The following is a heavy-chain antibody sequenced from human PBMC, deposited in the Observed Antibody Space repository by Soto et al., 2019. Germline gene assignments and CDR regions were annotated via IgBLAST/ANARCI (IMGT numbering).Heavy chain of an antibody. D-gene: IGHD6-25*01. CDR2: ISGSGGST. CDR3: AKANGDSSAA. Sequence: GGSLGLFRAPSGFTFSSHAMSWVRQAPGKGLEWVSAISGSGGSTYYADSVKGRFTISRDNSKNTLYLQMNSLRAEDTAVYYCAKANGDSSAAWGQGTPVTVSS. CDR1: GFTFSSHA. J-gene: IGHJ4*02. V-gene: IGHV3-23*01.